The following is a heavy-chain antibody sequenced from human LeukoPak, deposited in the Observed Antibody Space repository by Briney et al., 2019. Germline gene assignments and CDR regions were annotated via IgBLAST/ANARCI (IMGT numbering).Heavy chain of an antibody. J-gene: IGHJ4*02. V-gene: IGHV3-23*01. CDR3: AKHSTYCSGGSCQEDFDY. D-gene: IGHD2-15*01. CDR1: TFTFSSYA. CDR2: ISDSGGKT. Sequence: AGSLTLACAASTFTFSSYAMSWVRQAPGKGLEWVSAISDSGGKTYYAGSGKGRFTISRDNSKNTLYLQMESLRAEDTAVYYCAKHSTYCSGGSCQEDFDYWGQGTLVTVSS.